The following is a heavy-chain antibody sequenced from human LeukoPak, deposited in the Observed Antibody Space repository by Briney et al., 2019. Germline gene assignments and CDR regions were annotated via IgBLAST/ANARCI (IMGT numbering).Heavy chain of an antibody. CDR1: GGSISSSSYY. V-gene: IGHV4-39*07. CDR3: ARELFWSGYHFDY. D-gene: IGHD3-3*01. J-gene: IGHJ4*02. Sequence: KPSETLSLTCTVSGGSISSSSYYWGWIRQPPGKGLEWIGTIYHSGTTYYNPSLKSRVSISVDMSKNQFSLKLSPVTAADTAVYYCARELFWSGYHFDYWGQGTLVTVSS. CDR2: IYHSGTT.